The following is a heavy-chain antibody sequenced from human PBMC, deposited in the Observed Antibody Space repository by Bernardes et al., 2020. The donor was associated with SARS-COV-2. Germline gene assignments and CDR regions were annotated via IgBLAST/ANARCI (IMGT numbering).Heavy chain of an antibody. CDR3: ATAPFMTTVTNGWFDP. Sequence: ASVKDSCKVSGYTLTELSMHWVRQAPGKGLEWMGGFDPEDGETIYAQKFQGRVTMTEDTSTDTAYMELSSLRSEDTAVYYCATAPFMTTVTNGWFDPWGQGTLVTVSS. J-gene: IGHJ5*02. CDR1: GYTLTELS. D-gene: IGHD4-17*01. CDR2: FDPEDGET. V-gene: IGHV1-24*01.